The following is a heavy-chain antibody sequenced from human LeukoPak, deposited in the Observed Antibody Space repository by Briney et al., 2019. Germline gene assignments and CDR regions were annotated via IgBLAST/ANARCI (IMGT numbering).Heavy chain of an antibody. V-gene: IGHV4-59*12. J-gene: IGHJ5*02. CDR2: IYYSGST. CDR1: GGSISSYY. Sequence: SETLSPTCTVSGGSISSYYWSWIRQHPGKGLEWIGYIYYSGSTNYNPSLKSRVTISVDTSKNQFSLKLSSVTAADTAVYFCARGMAAAYDYNWFDPWGQGTLVTVSS. CDR3: ARGMAAAYDYNWFDP. D-gene: IGHD5-12*01.